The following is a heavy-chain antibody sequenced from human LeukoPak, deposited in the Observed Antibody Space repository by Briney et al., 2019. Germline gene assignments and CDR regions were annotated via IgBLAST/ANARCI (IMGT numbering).Heavy chain of an antibody. CDR2: IS. J-gene: IGHJ5*02. V-gene: IGHV3-30*04. Sequence: GGSLRLSCAASGFTFSNFAMHWVRQAPGKGLEWVAVISYNSKNTVYLQMNSLRPEDTAVYYCARDRYDIPWGQGTLVTVSS. CDR1: GFTFSNFA. D-gene: IGHD3-9*01. CDR3: ARDRYDIP.